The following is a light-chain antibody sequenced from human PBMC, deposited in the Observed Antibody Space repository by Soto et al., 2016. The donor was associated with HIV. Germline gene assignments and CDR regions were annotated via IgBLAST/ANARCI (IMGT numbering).Light chain of an antibody. Sequence: SSELTQDPAVSVALGQTVRITCQGDSLRSYYASWYQQKPGQAPVPVIYGKNNRPSGIPDRFSGSSSGNIASLTITGAQAEDEADYYCNSRDSSGNYVVFGGGTKLTVL. CDR2: GKN. V-gene: IGLV3-19*01. CDR1: SLRSYY. J-gene: IGLJ2*01. CDR3: NSRDSSGNYVV.